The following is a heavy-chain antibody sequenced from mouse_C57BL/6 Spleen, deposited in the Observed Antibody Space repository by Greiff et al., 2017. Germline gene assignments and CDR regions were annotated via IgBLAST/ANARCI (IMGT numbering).Heavy chain of an antibody. V-gene: IGHV1-52*01. J-gene: IGHJ2*01. CDR2: IDPSDSET. D-gene: IGHD1-1*01. Sequence: VQLQQPGAELVRPGSSVKLSCKASGYTFTSYWMHWVKQRPIQGLEWIGNIDPSDSETHYNQKFKDKATLTVDKSSSTAYMQLSSLTSEDSAVYYWARGPIYYYGSSYGGYFDYWGQGTTLTVSS. CDR1: GYTFTSYW. CDR3: ARGPIYYYGSSYGGYFDY.